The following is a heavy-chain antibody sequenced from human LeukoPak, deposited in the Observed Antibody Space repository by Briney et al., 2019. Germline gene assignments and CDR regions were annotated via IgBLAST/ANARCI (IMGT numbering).Heavy chain of an antibody. V-gene: IGHV3-23*01. D-gene: IGHD5-12*01. CDR2: VSRTGSTK. J-gene: IGHJ4*02. CDR1: GFTFSSFA. Sequence: GGSLRLSCVASGFTFSSFALDWVRQAPGRGLEWISVVSRTGSTKYYADSVKGRFTVSRDNSKNTVYLQMNSVRVDDSAVYYCAKRKNSPGYSSLDQWGQGTLVTVSS. CDR3: AKRKNSPGYSSLDQ.